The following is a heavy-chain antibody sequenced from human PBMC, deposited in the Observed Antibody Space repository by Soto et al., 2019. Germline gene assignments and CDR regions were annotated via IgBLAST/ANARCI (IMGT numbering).Heavy chain of an antibody. CDR1: GFTFSSYG. J-gene: IGHJ6*02. D-gene: IGHD7-27*01. CDR2: ISSSSNTI. Sequence: PGGSLRLSCAASGFTFSSYGMNWVRQAPGKGLQWISYISSSSNTIYYADSVKGRFTISRDYAKNSLYLQMNSLTDEDTAVYYCVRGVPGDYPYYYYYYGMDVWGQGTTVTVSS. CDR3: VRGVPGDYPYYYYYYGMDV. V-gene: IGHV3-48*02.